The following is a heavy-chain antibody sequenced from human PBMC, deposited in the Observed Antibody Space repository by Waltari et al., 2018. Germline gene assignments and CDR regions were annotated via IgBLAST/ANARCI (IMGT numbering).Heavy chain of an antibody. Sequence: EVQLVESGGGLVKPGESLRLSCVASGFTFDNYNMNWVHQAPGKGLEWVSSISGGSDYIYYADSLRGRVTISRDNAKNSLYLKMNSLRADDTAVYYCARAPWERFLDWSLKYYYGMDVWGQGTTVTVSS. CDR1: GFTFDNYN. J-gene: IGHJ6*02. V-gene: IGHV3-21*01. CDR2: ISGGSDYI. CDR3: ARAPWERFLDWSLKYYYGMDV. D-gene: IGHD3-3*01.